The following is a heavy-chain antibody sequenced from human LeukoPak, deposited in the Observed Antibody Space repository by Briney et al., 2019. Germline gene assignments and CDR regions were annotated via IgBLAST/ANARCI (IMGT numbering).Heavy chain of an antibody. V-gene: IGHV1-18*01. CDR3: ARDPKWEGWNTEGRVMDV. Sequence: ASVNVSCKASGYTFMKYGFSWVRQAPGQGLEWLGWISTYNGSTKYAEKFQGRVTMTTDTSTSTAYMELRSLRSDDTAVYHCARDPKWEGWNTEGRVMDVWGQGTTVTVSS. J-gene: IGHJ6*02. CDR1: GYTFMKYG. D-gene: IGHD1-26*01. CDR2: ISTYNGST.